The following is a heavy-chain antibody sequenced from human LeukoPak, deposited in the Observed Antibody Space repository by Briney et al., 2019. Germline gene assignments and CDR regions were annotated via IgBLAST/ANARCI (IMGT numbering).Heavy chain of an antibody. J-gene: IGHJ4*02. Sequence: PGGSLRLSCAASGFTFDDYAMHWVRQAPGKGLEWVSGISWNSGSIGYADSVKGRFTISRDNAKNSLYLQMNSLRAEDTAVYYCARVPTVGYWGQGTLVTVSS. CDR3: ARVPTVGY. CDR1: GFTFDDYA. CDR2: ISWNSGSI. V-gene: IGHV3-9*01. D-gene: IGHD4-11*01.